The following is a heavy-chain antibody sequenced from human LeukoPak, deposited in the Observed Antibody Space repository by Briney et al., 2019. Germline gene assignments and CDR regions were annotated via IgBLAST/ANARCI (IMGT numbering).Heavy chain of an antibody. V-gene: IGHV3-7*04. J-gene: IGHJ4*02. CDR1: GFTLSNYW. D-gene: IGHD1-26*01. Sequence: GGSLRLSCAASGFTLSNYWMNWVRQAPGKGLEWVANMKHDGSEKSYVDSVKGRFTISRDDAKNSLYLQMNSLRAEDTALYYCARSPYSGSYGPFDYWGEGTLVSVSS. CDR3: ARSPYSGSYGPFDY. CDR2: MKHDGSEK.